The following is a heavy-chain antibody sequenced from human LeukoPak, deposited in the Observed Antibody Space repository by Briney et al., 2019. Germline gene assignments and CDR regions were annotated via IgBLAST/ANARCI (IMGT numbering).Heavy chain of an antibody. J-gene: IGHJ4*02. V-gene: IGHV3-15*01. CDR2: IKSKTDGGTT. CDR3: TTDFGPYCSGGSCYYFDY. CDR1: GFTFSNAW. D-gene: IGHD2-15*01. Sequence: GGSLRLSCAASGFTFSNAWMSWVRQAPGKGLEWVGRIKSKTDGGTTDYAAPVKGRFTISRDDSNNTLYLQMNSLKTEDTAVYYCTTDFGPYCSGGSCYYFDYWGQGTLVTVSS.